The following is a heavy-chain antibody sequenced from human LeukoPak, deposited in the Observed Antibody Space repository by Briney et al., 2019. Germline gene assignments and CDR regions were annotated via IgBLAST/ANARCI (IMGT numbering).Heavy chain of an antibody. CDR2: IYYSGST. CDR3: ARHLEGSYYNAFDY. D-gene: IGHD3-10*01. CDR1: GGSISSSIYY. Sequence: SETLSLTCTVSGGSISSSIYYWGWIRQPPGKGLEWIGSIYYSGSTYYNPSLKSRVTISVDTSKNQFSLKLSSVTAADTAVYYCARHLEGSYYNAFDYWGQGTLVTVSS. V-gene: IGHV4-39*01. J-gene: IGHJ4*02.